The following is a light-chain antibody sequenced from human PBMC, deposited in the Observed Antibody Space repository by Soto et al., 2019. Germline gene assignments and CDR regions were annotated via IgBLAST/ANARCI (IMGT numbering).Light chain of an antibody. J-gene: IGKJ5*01. CDR3: MQCPQPPYT. Sequence: DIVMTQFTLSLPVTPGEPASISCRSSQSLVHSNGKIVFAWYLQKPGQSPQALIYLGSNRASGVPDRISGSVSGTDFTLKISRVEAEDVGLYYCMQCPQPPYTFGQGTRLEI. CDR2: LGS. CDR1: QSLVHSNGKIV. V-gene: IGKV2-28*01.